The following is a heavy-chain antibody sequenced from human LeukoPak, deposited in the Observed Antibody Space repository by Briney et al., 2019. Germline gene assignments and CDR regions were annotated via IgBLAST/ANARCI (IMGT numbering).Heavy chain of an antibody. V-gene: IGHV3-64*01. D-gene: IGHD1-26*01. CDR2: ISSNGGST. J-gene: IGHJ4*02. Sequence: GGSLRLSCAASGFTFSSYAMHWVRQAPGKGLEYVSAISSNGGSTYYANSVKGRFTISRDNSKNTLYLQMGSLRAEDMAVYYCARATTWELGQPLYIWGQGTLVTVSS. CDR1: GFTFSSYA. CDR3: ARATTWELGQPLYI.